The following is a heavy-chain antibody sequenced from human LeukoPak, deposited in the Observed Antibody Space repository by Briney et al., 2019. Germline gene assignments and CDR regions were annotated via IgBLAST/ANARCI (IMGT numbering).Heavy chain of an antibody. Sequence: GASVKVSCKASGGTFSSYAISWVRQAPGQGLEWMGGIIPIFGTANYAQKFQGRVTITRNTSITTAYMELSSLRSGDTAVYYCTRGLYSSSWYKGEYYFDYWGQGTLVTVSS. CDR3: TRGLYSSSWYKGEYYFDY. J-gene: IGHJ4*02. V-gene: IGHV1-69*05. CDR1: GGTFSSYA. CDR2: IIPIFGTA. D-gene: IGHD6-13*01.